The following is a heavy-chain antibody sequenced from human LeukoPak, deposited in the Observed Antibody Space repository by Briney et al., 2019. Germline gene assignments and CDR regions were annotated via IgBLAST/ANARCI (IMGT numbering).Heavy chain of an antibody. V-gene: IGHV3-48*01. CDR1: RFSFSSYS. CDR3: ARVGSRYYDSSGYQSLDY. D-gene: IGHD3-22*01. J-gene: IGHJ4*02. Sequence: AGGSLRLSCVASRFSFSSYSMNWVRQAPGKGLEWVSYISSSSSTIYYADSVKGRFTISRDNAKNSLYLQMNSLRAEDTAVYYCARVGSRYYDSSGYQSLDYWGQGTLVTVSS. CDR2: ISSSSSTI.